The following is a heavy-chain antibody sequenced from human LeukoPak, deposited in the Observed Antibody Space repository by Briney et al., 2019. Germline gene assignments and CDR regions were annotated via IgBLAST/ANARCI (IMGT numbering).Heavy chain of an antibody. D-gene: IGHD4-23*01. Sequence: SETLSLTCTVSGGSINSYYWSWIRQPAGKGLEWIGRIYSSGSTNYNPSLKSRVSMSVDTSKNQFSLKFTSVTAADTALYYCARGGKATVVTMWGQGILVTVSS. CDR1: GGSINSYY. V-gene: IGHV4-4*07. J-gene: IGHJ4*02. CDR2: IYSSGST. CDR3: ARGGKATVVTM.